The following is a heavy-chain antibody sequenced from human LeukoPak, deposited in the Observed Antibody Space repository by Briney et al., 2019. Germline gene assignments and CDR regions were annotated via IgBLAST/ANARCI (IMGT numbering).Heavy chain of an antibody. Sequence: GGSLRLSCAASGFSVSTNYMLWVRQAPGKGLEWVSIIYYGGSTYYADSVKGRFAISRHDSKNTVYLQMDSLKPEDTAIYYCARDRITMVRGVIPLLQPWGQGTLVTVSS. CDR3: ARDRITMVRGVIPLLQP. V-gene: IGHV3-53*04. CDR1: GFSVSTNY. D-gene: IGHD3-10*01. CDR2: IYYGGST. J-gene: IGHJ4*02.